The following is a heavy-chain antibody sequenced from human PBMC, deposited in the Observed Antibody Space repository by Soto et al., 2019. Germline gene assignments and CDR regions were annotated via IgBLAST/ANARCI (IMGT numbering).Heavy chain of an antibody. V-gene: IGHV6-1*01. CDR2: TYYRSKWYN. D-gene: IGHD2-15*01. J-gene: IGHJ4*02. Sequence: SQTLSLTCAISGDSVSSNSAAWNWIRQSPSRGLEWLGRTYYRSKWYNDYAVSVKSRITINPDTSKNQFSLQLNSVTPEDTAVYYCASEYCSGGSCYSDHFDYWGQGTLVTVSS. CDR3: ASEYCSGGSCYSDHFDY. CDR1: GDSVSSNSAA.